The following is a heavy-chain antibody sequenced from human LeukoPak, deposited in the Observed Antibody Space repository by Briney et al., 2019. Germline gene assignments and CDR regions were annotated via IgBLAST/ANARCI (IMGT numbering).Heavy chain of an antibody. Sequence: GGSLSLSCEASGFTFSNFALSWVRQPPGKGLGWVSAISGSGGSIYYADSVKGRFTISRDNSKNTLYLQMNSLRAEDTAVYYCAKGPPYMVRGPYFDYWGQGTLVTVSS. CDR3: AKGPPYMVRGPYFDY. CDR1: GFTFSNFA. CDR2: ISGSGGSI. V-gene: IGHV3-23*01. D-gene: IGHD3-10*01. J-gene: IGHJ4*02.